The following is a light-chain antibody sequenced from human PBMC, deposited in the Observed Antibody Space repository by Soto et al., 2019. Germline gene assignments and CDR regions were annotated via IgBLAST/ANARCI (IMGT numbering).Light chain of an antibody. Sequence: QSALTQPRSVSASPGQSVTISCTGSSSDVGGYNYVSWNQQHPGKAPKLMIYDVDKRPSGVPDRFSGSKSGNTASLTISGLQAEDEADYYFCSYAGSYYVFGTGTQLTVL. CDR1: SSDVGGYNY. CDR3: CSYAGSYYV. J-gene: IGLJ1*01. CDR2: DVD. V-gene: IGLV2-11*01.